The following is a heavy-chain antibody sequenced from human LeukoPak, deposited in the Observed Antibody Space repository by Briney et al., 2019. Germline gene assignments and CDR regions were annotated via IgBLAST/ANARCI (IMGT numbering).Heavy chain of an antibody. CDR3: AREGVLDSSGYNDAFDM. CDR1: GFTFSSYA. V-gene: IGHV3-23*01. CDR2: IRSDGST. Sequence: PGGSVRLSCAASGFTFSSYAMSWVRQAPGKGLEWVSVIRSDGSTSYTDSVKGRFTISRDHPKNMMYLQMNSLRAEDTAVYYCAREGVLDSSGYNDAFDMWGHGTMVTVSS. D-gene: IGHD3-22*01. J-gene: IGHJ3*02.